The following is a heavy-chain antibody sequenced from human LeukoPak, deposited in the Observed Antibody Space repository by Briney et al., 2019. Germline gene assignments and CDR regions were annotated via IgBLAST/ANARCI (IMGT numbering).Heavy chain of an antibody. V-gene: IGHV4-59*01. J-gene: IGHJ5*02. D-gene: IGHD2-2*01. CDR1: GGSISSYH. Sequence: SETLSLTCTVSGGSISSYHWSWIRQPPGKGLEWIGYIYYSGSTNYNPSLKSRVTISVDTSKNQFSLKLSSVTAADTAVYYCASVSGSSILSWFDPWGQGTLVTVSS. CDR2: IYYSGST. CDR3: ASVSGSSILSWFDP.